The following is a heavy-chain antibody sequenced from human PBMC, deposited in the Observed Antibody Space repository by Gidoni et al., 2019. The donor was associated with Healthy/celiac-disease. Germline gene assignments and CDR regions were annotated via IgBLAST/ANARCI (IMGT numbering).Heavy chain of an antibody. J-gene: IGHJ6*03. CDR3: IAAKPPRAVYYYYYYMDV. CDR1: GGSISSSRYY. CDR2: IYSSGST. D-gene: IGHD6-13*01. Sequence: QLQLQESGPGLVKPSETLSLTCTVSGGSISSSRYYWGWIRQPPGKGLEWIGSIYSSGSTYYNPSLKSRVTISVDTSKNQFSLKLSSVTAADTAVYYCIAAKPPRAVYYYYYYMDVWGKGTTVTVSS. V-gene: IGHV4-39*01.